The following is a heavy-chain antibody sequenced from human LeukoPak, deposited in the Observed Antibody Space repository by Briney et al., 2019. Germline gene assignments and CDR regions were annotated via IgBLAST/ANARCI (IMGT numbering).Heavy chain of an antibody. CDR3: ARYYFGSGSYFDY. D-gene: IGHD3-10*01. CDR1: GGSISSGSCY. V-gene: IGHV4-31*03. J-gene: IGHJ4*03. CDR2: IYYSGST. Sequence: PSRTLSLTCTVSGGSISSGSCYWSWIRQHPGKGLECIGYIYYSGSTYYNPSLKSRVTISVDTSKKQFSLKLSSVTAADTAVYYCARYYFGSGSYFDYWGQGTLVTVSS.